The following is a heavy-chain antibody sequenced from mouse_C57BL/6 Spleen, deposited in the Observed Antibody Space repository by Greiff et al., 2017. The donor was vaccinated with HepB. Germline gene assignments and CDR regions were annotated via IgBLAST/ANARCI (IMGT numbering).Heavy chain of an antibody. CDR1: GYAFSSSW. D-gene: IGHD2-13*01. CDR2: IYPGDGDT. CDR3: ARSGYSDYGGAMDY. J-gene: IGHJ4*01. V-gene: IGHV1-82*01. Sequence: VMLVESGPELVKPGASVKISCKASGYAFSSSWMNWVKQRPGKGLEWIGRIYPGDGDTNYNGKFKGKATLTADKSSSTAYMQLSSLTSEDSAVYFCARSGYSDYGGAMDYWGQGTSVTVSS.